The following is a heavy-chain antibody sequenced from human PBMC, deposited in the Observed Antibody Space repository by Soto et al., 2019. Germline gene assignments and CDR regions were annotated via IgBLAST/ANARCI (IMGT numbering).Heavy chain of an antibody. CDR2: IKQDGSVK. V-gene: IGHV3-7*01. J-gene: IGHJ4*02. D-gene: IGHD6-6*01. Sequence: GGSLRLSCAASGFTFSVYWMSWVRQAPGKGLEWVANIKQDGSVKYYVDSVKGRFTISRDNAKNSLYLQMNSLRAEDTAVYYCARIGYSSSSFDYCGQGTLVTVSS. CDR3: ARIGYSSSSFDY. CDR1: GFTFSVYW.